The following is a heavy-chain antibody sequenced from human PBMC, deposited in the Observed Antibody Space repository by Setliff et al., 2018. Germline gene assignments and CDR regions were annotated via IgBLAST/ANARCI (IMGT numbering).Heavy chain of an antibody. J-gene: IGHJ4*02. Sequence: PSETLSLTCTVSGYSIRSDYYWGWIRQPPGKGLEWIGSLYHTGSTDYNPSLNSRVTISVDTSKNQFSLKLSSVTAADTAVYYCARERMYYNFWSGYSDYWGQG. CDR1: GYSIRSDYY. CDR2: LYHTGST. CDR3: ARERMYYNFWSGYSDY. D-gene: IGHD3-3*01. V-gene: IGHV4-38-2*02.